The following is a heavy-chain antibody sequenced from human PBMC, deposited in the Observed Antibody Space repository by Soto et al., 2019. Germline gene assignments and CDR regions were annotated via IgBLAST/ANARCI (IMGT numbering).Heavy chain of an antibody. CDR3: ARVLIAGVTTD. Sequence: VQLEQWGAGLLKPSETLSLTCAVYGGSFSGYYWSCIRQPPGKGLEWIGEGNHVGSTNYNPSLKSRVTMSVDPSKNQFSLRLTSVTAADTAVYYCARVLIAGVTTDWGQGTLVIVSS. D-gene: IGHD5-18*01. CDR2: GNHVGST. CDR1: GGSFSGYY. J-gene: IGHJ4*02. V-gene: IGHV4-34*01.